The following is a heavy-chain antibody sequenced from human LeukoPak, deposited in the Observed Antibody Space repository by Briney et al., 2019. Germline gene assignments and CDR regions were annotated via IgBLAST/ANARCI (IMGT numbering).Heavy chain of an antibody. Sequence: GGSLRLSCAASGFTVSSNHMNWVRQAPGKGLEWVSVIYSGGSTNYADSVKGRFTISRDNSKNTVYLQMNSLRAEDTAVYYCAREPYCSGGSCYHAFDIWGQGTMVTVSS. V-gene: IGHV3-53*01. D-gene: IGHD2-15*01. CDR1: GFTVSSNH. CDR2: IYSGGST. J-gene: IGHJ3*02. CDR3: AREPYCSGGSCYHAFDI.